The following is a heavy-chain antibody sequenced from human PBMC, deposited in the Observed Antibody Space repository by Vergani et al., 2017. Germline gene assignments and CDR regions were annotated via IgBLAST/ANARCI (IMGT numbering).Heavy chain of an antibody. CDR1: GYTFTSYG. D-gene: IGHD6-13*01. Sequence: QVQLVQSGAEVKKPGASVKVSCKASGYTFTSYGISWVRQAPGQGLEWMGWISAYNGNTNYAQKLQDRVTMTTDTSTSTAYMELRSLRSDDTAVYYWAREEGAQLVPRGMGEFDYWGQGTLVTVSS. V-gene: IGHV1-18*01. J-gene: IGHJ4*02. CDR3: AREEGAQLVPRGMGEFDY. CDR2: ISAYNGNT.